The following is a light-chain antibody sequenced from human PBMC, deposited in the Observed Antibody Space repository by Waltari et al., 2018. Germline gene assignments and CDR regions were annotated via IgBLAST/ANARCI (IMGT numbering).Light chain of an antibody. Sequence: QSALTQPASVSGSPGQSITITCTGTTNNFVSWYQLHPANPPRLIISDATFRPSGVPSRFSGSKSGDTASLTISGVQAEDEAHYYCSSFTSLRSVIFGGGTTLTVL. J-gene: IGLJ2*01. CDR1: TNNF. V-gene: IGLV2-14*01. CDR2: DAT. CDR3: SSFTSLRSVI.